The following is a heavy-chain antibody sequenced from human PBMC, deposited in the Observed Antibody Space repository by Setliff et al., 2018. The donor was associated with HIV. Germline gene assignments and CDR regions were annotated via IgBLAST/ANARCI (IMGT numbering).Heavy chain of an antibody. CDR3: ARGMDYYDTSGYYQYYFDY. CDR2: INPKSDGT. J-gene: IGHJ4*02. D-gene: IGHD3-22*01. V-gene: IGHV1-2*04. Sequence: ASVKVSCKASGYSLTDYYIHWVRQAPGQGLEWMGWINPKSDGTNYAQKFQGWITMTRDTSISTAYMELSRLRSDDTAVYYCARGMDYYDTSGYYQYYFDYWGQGTLVT. CDR1: GYSLTDYY.